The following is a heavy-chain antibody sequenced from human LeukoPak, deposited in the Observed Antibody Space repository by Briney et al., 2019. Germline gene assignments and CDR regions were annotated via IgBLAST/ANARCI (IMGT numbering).Heavy chain of an antibody. J-gene: IGHJ4*02. CDR2: FDPEDGET. CDR3: ATDEGNYGSVDY. D-gene: IGHD4-11*01. CDR1: GYTLTELS. Sequence: ASVKVSCKVSGYTLTELSMHWVRQAPGKGLEWMGGFDPEDGETIYAQKFQGRVTMTEDTSTDTAYMELSSLRSEDTAVYYCATDEGNYGSVDYWGQGTLVTVSS. V-gene: IGHV1-24*01.